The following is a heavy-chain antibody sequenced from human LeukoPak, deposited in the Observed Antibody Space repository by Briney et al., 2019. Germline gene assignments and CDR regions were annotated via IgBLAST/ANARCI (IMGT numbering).Heavy chain of an antibody. Sequence: SETLSLTCAVSGGSITSSTWWTWVPQPPGKGLELIGEVFYSGSTNSNPSLKSRLTMSVDESKHEFSLRLTAVTAADTAVYYCASGGLVSRYLDHWGQGALVNVSP. CDR2: VFYSGST. CDR3: ASGGLVSRYLDH. CDR1: GGSITSSTW. J-gene: IGHJ4*02. D-gene: IGHD3-9*01. V-gene: IGHV4-4*02.